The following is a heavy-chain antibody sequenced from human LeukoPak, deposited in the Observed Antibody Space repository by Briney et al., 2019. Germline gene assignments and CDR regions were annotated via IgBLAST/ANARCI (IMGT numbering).Heavy chain of an antibody. CDR1: GFTFSSYS. CDR3: AREGSDFRSRYTNGYFVY. CDR2: IGSSVSTR. Sequence: GGSLRLSCAVSGFTFSSYSMNWVRRAPGKGLEWVSYIGSSVSTRYYADSVKGRFTISRDNGKHSLYLQMNSLRAEDTAVYYCAREGSDFRSRYTNGYFVYWGQGNLVTVSS. D-gene: IGHD3-3*01. V-gene: IGHV3-48*01. J-gene: IGHJ4*02.